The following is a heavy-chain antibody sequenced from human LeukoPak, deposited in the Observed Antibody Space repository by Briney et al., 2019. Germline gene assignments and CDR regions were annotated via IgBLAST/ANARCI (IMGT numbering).Heavy chain of an antibody. Sequence: QPGGSLRLSCAASGFTVSNNYMSWVRQAPGKGLEWVSVIYSGGSTYYADSVKGRFTISRDNSKNTLYLQMNSLRAEDTAVYYCARERCSGGSCYYFDYWGQGTLVTVSS. J-gene: IGHJ4*02. V-gene: IGHV3-53*01. CDR1: GFTVSNNY. CDR3: ARERCSGGSCYYFDY. CDR2: IYSGGST. D-gene: IGHD2-15*01.